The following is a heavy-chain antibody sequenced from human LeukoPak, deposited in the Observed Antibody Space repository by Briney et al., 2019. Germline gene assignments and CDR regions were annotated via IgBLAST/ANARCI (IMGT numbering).Heavy chain of an antibody. CDR1: GGSISSSSYY. Sequence: PSETLSLTCTVSGGSISSSSYYWGWIRQPPGEGLEWIGSIYYSGSTYYNPSLKSRVTISVDTSKNQFSLKLSSVTAADTAVYYCARQWGHYDFWSGYQYYFDYWGQGTLVTVSS. CDR2: IYYSGST. J-gene: IGHJ4*02. D-gene: IGHD3-3*01. CDR3: ARQWGHYDFWSGYQYYFDY. V-gene: IGHV4-39*01.